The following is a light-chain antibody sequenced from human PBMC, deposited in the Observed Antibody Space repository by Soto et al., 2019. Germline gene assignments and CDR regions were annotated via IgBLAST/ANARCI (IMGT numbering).Light chain of an antibody. V-gene: IGLV2-14*01. CDR1: SSDVGGYNY. CDR3: SSYTSSSTLV. CDR2: EVS. Sequence: QSALTQPASVSGSPGQSITIACTGTSSDVGGYNYVSWYQQHPGKAPKLMSYEVSNRPSGVSNRFSGSKSGKTASLTISGLQAEDEADYYCSSYTSSSTLVFGGGTRLTVL. J-gene: IGLJ2*01.